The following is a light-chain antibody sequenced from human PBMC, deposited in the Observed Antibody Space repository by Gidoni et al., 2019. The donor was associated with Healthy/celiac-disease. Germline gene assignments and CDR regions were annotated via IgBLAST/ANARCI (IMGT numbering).Light chain of an antibody. CDR2: LGS. V-gene: IGKV2-28*01. J-gene: IGKJ2*02. CDR3: MQALQTPRT. CDR1: QSILHSNGYNY. Sequence: VMTQSPLSLPVTPGEPASISCRSSQSILHSNGYNYLDWYLQKPGQSPQLLIYLGSNRASGVPDRFSGSGSGTDFTLKISRVEAEDVGVYYCMQALQTPRTFGQGTKLEIK.